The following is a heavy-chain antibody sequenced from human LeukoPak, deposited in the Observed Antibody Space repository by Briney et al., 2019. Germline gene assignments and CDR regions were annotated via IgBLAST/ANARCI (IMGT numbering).Heavy chain of an antibody. CDR2: ISYDGSNK. D-gene: IGHD2-15*01. CDR3: ARDPRGPTPY. V-gene: IGHV3-30*04. J-gene: IGHJ4*02. Sequence: EPGRSLRLSCAASGFTFSSYAMHWVRQAPGKGLEWVAVISYDGSNKYYADSVKGRFTISRDNSKNTLYLQMNSLRAEDTAVYYCARDPRGPTPYWGQGTLVTVSS. CDR1: GFTFSSYA.